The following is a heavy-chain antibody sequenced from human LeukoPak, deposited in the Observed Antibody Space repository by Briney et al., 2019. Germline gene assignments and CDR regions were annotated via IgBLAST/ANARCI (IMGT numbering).Heavy chain of an antibody. CDR1: GYTFTGYY. CDR2: MNPNSGNT. CDR3: ARGKFYSLIARPANYYFDY. V-gene: IGHV1-8*03. J-gene: IGHJ4*02. Sequence: ASVKVSCKASGYTFTGYYMHWVRQAPGQGLEWMGWMNPNSGNTGYAQKFQGRVTITRNTSISTAYMELSSLRSEDTAVYYCARGKFYSLIARPANYYFDYWGQGTLVTVSS. D-gene: IGHD4/OR15-4a*01.